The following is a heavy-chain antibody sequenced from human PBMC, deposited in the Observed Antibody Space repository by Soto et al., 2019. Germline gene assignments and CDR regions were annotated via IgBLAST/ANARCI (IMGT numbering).Heavy chain of an antibody. Sequence: SATLSLTCSVSGGSIRSGSYYWGWIRQPPGRGLEWIGYMYYTGVTNYNPSLKSRVSMSVDTSKDQFSLNLTSLTAADTAVYYCARGGEPLGYYGLDVWGQGTTVTVSS. CDR2: MYYTGVT. CDR3: ARGGEPLGYYGLDV. V-gene: IGHV4-61*01. CDR1: GGSIRSGSYY. J-gene: IGHJ6*02.